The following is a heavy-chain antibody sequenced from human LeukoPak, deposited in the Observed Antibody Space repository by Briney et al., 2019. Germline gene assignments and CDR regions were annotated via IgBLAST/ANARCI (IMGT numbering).Heavy chain of an antibody. D-gene: IGHD6-13*01. CDR2: IYYSGST. CDR1: GGSISSSSYY. Sequence: SETLSLTCTVSGGSISSSSYYWGWIRQPPGKGLEWIGSIYYSGSTYYNPSLKSRVTISVDTSKNQFSLKLSSVTAADTAVYYSARQPGIAGPQASYWGQGTLVTVSS. CDR3: ARQPGIAGPQASY. V-gene: IGHV4-39*01. J-gene: IGHJ4*02.